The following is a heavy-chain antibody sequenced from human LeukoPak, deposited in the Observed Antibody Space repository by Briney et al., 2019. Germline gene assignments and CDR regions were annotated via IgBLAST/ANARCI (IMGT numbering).Heavy chain of an antibody. J-gene: IGHJ6*03. CDR2: ISSSSYI. CDR3: ARDLLGYNYHYMDV. Sequence: GGTLRLSCAASGFTFSSYNMNWVRQAPGKGLEWVSSISSSSYIYYADSVKGRFTISRDNAKNSLYLQMNSLRADDTAVYYCARDLLGYNYHYMDVWGKGTTVTVSS. D-gene: IGHD3-16*02. CDR1: GFTFSSYN. V-gene: IGHV3-21*01.